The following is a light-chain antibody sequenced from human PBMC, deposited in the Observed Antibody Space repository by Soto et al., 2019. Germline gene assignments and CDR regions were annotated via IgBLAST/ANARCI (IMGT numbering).Light chain of an antibody. V-gene: IGKV4-1*01. Sequence: DIVMTQSPDSLAVSLGERATINCRSSQSVLYSSNNKDYFAWYQQKPGQPPRLLIYWASTRESGVTDRFSGSGSGTDFTLAISSLQAEDVAVYYGLQYYSKPRTFGQGTKV. CDR2: WAS. J-gene: IGKJ1*01. CDR1: QSVLYSSNNKDY. CDR3: LQYYSKPRT.